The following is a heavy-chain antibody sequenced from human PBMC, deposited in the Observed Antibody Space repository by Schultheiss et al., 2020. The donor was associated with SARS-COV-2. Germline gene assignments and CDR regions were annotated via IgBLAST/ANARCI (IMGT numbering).Heavy chain of an antibody. CDR1: GYTLTELS. Sequence: ASVKVSCKVSGYTLTELSMHWVRQAPGKGLEWMGGFDPEDGETIYAQKFQGRVTMTEDTSTDTAYMELSSLRSEDTAVYYCATPYGSGSYGDRYYHGMDVWGQGTTVTVSS. V-gene: IGHV1-24*01. CDR3: ATPYGSGSYGDRYYHGMDV. J-gene: IGHJ6*02. D-gene: IGHD3-10*01. CDR2: FDPEDGET.